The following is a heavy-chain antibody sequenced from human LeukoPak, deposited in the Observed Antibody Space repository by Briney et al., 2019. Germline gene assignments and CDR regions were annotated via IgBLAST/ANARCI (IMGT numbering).Heavy chain of an antibody. CDR1: GYSFTSYW. Sequence: GESLKISCKGSGYSFTSYWIGWVRQMPGKGLEWMGIIYPGDSDTRYSPSFQGQVTISADKSISTAYLQWSSLKASDTAMYYCARKPTMVRGVINPFDYWGQGTLVTVSS. CDR2: IYPGDSDT. V-gene: IGHV5-51*01. CDR3: ARKPTMVRGVINPFDY. D-gene: IGHD3-10*01. J-gene: IGHJ4*02.